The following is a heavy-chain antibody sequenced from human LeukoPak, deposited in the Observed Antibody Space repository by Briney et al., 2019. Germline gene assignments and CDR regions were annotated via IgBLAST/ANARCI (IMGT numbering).Heavy chain of an antibody. V-gene: IGHV4-34*01. CDR1: GGSFSGYY. J-gene: IGHJ6*02. CDR2: INHSGST. Sequence: PSETLSLTCAVYGGSFSGYYWSWIRQPPGKGLEWIGEINHSGSTNHNPSLKSRVTISVDTSKNQFSLKLSSVTAADTAVYYCASPPPGIRGYSYGHGGYYYGMDVWGQGTTVTVSS. CDR3: ASPPPGIRGYSYGHGGYYYGMDV. D-gene: IGHD5-18*01.